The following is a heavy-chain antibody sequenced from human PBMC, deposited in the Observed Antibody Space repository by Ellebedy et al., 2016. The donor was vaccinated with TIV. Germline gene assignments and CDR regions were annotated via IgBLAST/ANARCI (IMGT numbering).Heavy chain of an antibody. CDR2: MNPNSGNT. CDR1: GYTFTSYD. V-gene: IGHV1-8*01. Sequence: ASVKVSXXASGYTFTSYDINWVRQATGQGLEWMGWMNPNSGNTGYAQKFQGRVTMTRNTSISTAYMELSSLRSEDTAVYYCARVHDYGGNYYYYGMDVWGQGTTVTVSS. D-gene: IGHD4-23*01. J-gene: IGHJ6*02. CDR3: ARVHDYGGNYYYYGMDV.